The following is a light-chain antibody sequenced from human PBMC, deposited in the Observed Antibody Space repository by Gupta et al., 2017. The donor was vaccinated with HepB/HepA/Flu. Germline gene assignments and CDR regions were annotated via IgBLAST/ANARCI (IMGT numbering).Light chain of an antibody. Sequence: IVMIQSPPTLSVSPGETATLPCRASQSVSNNLAWYQKKPGQAPRLLIYGISTSDIGIPARYSGSGFGIDFSLTISSRHPEDYAVYYCQQDNNWPPDTFGQGTKVEIK. CDR1: QSVSNN. CDR2: GIS. J-gene: IGKJ2*01. CDR3: QQDNNWPPDT. V-gene: IGKV3-15*01.